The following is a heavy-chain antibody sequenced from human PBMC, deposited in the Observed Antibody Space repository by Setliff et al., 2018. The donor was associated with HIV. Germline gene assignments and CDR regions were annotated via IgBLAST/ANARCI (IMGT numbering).Heavy chain of an antibody. J-gene: IGHJ4*02. V-gene: IGHV4-34*01. CDR2: ISHTGNI. D-gene: IGHD2-2*01. CDR1: GGSLRGYY. CDR3: ARLHLRVPPSIFDY. Sequence: PSETLSLTCAVYGGSLRGYYWSWVRQSPLKGLEWIGEISHTGNINYNTALSNRVTVSVDTSKNQFSLKLTSVTAADTAVYFCARLHLRVPPSIFDYWGPGTMVTVSS.